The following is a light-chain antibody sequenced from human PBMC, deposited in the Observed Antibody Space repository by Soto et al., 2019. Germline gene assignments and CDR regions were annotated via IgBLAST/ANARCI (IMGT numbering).Light chain of an antibody. J-gene: IGKJ5*01. CDR1: QGISTW. V-gene: IGKV1-5*01. CDR2: DSS. CDR3: QQYDSFSST. Sequence: DIQMTQSPSTLSASVGDRVTITCRASQGISTWLAWYQQKPGRAPKLLIYDSSSLESGVQSRFSGGGSGTEFSLTISSLQPDDFATYYCQQYDSFSSTFGQGTRLEIK.